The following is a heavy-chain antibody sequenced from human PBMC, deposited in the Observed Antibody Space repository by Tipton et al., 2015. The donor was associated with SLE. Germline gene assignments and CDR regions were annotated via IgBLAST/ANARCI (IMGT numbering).Heavy chain of an antibody. D-gene: IGHD1-26*01. CDR1: GFTFSSYA. CDR3: ASPGDYSGSYSDY. V-gene: IGHV3-23*01. Sequence: SLRLSCAASGFTFSSYAMSWVRQAPGKGLEWVSGISGSGGSTYYADSVKGRFTISRDNSKNTLYLEMNSLRAEDTAAYYCASPGDYSGSYSDYWGQGTLVTVSS. CDR2: ISGSGGST. J-gene: IGHJ4*02.